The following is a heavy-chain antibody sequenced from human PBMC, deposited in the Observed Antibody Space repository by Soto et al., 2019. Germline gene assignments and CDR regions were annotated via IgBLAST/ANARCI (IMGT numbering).Heavy chain of an antibody. V-gene: IGHV4-4*02. CDR3: ARTRYDGYDFDS. D-gene: IGHD5-12*01. CDR2: VAQNGDS. J-gene: IGHJ4*02. Sequence: VQLQESGPGLMEPSGTLSLTCTVSSGSISSSNWWSWVRQPPGKGVEWIGEVAQNGDSHPPSSPNSPVTVSIDKSRHPFSLRRTSVTAADTAVYYGARTRYDGYDFDSWGQGTLVVVSP. CDR1: SGSISSSNW.